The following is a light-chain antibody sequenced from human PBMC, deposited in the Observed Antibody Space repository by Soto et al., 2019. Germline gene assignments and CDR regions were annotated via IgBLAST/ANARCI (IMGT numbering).Light chain of an antibody. J-gene: IGKJ5*01. Sequence: EIVLTQSPATLSLSPGETATLSCRASQSVTSYLAWYQQKPGQAPRLLIYDASTRATGIPARFSGSGSGTDFTLTISSLEPEDFAVYYCQQRSNWTITFGQGTRLEIK. CDR3: QQRSNWTIT. CDR2: DAS. V-gene: IGKV3-11*01. CDR1: QSVTSY.